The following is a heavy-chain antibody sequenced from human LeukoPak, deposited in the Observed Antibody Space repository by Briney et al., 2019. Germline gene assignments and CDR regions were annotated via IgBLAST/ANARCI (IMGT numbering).Heavy chain of an antibody. CDR1: GDSVSSNYGA. Sequence: SQTLSLTCDISGDSVSSNYGAWNWIRQSPSRGLEWLGRTYYRSKWYNDYAGSLNGRITISPDTSKNQFSLHLNSVTPEDTAVYYCARDLGNTGWYTFDYWGQGILVTVSS. CDR3: ARDLGNTGWYTFDY. J-gene: IGHJ4*02. CDR2: TYYRSKWYN. D-gene: IGHD6-19*01. V-gene: IGHV6-1*01.